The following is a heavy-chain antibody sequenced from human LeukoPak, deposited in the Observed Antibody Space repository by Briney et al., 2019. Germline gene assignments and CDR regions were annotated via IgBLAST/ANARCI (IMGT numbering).Heavy chain of an antibody. D-gene: IGHD6-19*01. Sequence: GGSLRLSCAASGFTFSNYAMSWVRQAPGKGLEWVSSINNSGGSTYYADSVKGRFTISRDNSKNTLYLQMNSLRGEDTAGYYCAKPAISSRGWYYDYWGQGTLVTVSS. V-gene: IGHV3-23*01. CDR3: AKPAISSRGWYYDY. CDR1: GFTFSNYA. J-gene: IGHJ4*02. CDR2: INNSGGST.